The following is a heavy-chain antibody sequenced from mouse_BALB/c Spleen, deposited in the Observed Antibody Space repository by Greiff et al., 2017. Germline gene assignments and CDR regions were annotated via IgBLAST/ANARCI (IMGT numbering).Heavy chain of an antibody. D-gene: IGHD1-3*01. CDR1: GFTFSSYG. CDR2: ISSGGSYT. V-gene: IGHV5-6*02. J-gene: IGHJ2*01. CDR3: ARRSGSYYFDY. Sequence: EVKVVESGGDLVKPGGSLKLSCAASGFTFSSYGMSWVRQTPDKRLEWVATISSGGSYTYYPDSVKGRFTISRDNAKNTLYLQMSSLKSEDTAMYYCARRSGSYYFDYWGQGTTLTVSS.